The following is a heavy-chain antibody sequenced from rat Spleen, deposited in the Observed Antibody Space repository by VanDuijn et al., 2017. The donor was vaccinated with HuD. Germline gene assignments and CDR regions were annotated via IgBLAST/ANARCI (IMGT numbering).Heavy chain of an antibody. D-gene: IGHD1-2*01. J-gene: IGHJ2*01. CDR1: EFSLTGNN. CDR2: MRYDGDT. CDR3: TRSLYSSPLYDY. Sequence: QVLLKESGPGLVQPSQTLSLTCSVSEFSLTGNNIHWVRQSPGKGLEWMGRMRYDGDTSYNSALKSRLSISRDTSKNQVFLRRGSLQSDDTAIYYCTRSLYSSPLYDYRGQGIMVTVSS. V-gene: IGHV2-63*01.